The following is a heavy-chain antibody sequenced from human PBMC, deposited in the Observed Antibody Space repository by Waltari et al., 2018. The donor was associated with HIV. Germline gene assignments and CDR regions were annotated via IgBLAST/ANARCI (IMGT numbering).Heavy chain of an antibody. J-gene: IGHJ4*02. V-gene: IGHV5-51*01. CDR2: NYPCASET. D-gene: IGHD3-10*01. CDR1: GYSFTSYW. Sequence: EVQLVQSGAEVKTPGESLKISCKGSGYSFTSYWIGWVRPMPGKGLAWMGFNYPCASETRYSPSFQGQVTISADKSISTAYLQWSSLKASDTAMYYCARQGGEMAAGGLDFDYWGQGTLVTVSS. CDR3: ARQGGEMAAGGLDFDY.